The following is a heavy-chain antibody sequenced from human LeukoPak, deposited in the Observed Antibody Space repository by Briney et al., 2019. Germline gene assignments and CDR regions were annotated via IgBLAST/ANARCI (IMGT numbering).Heavy chain of an antibody. CDR3: ATIPGIAVAGTNLFDY. Sequence: GGSLRLSCAASGFTFSSYAMSWVRQAPGKGLEWVSAISGSGGSTYYADSVKGRLTISRDNSKNTLYLQMNSLRAEDTAVYYCATIPGIAVAGTNLFDYWGQGTLVTVSS. CDR2: ISGSGGST. V-gene: IGHV3-23*01. J-gene: IGHJ4*02. D-gene: IGHD6-19*01. CDR1: GFTFSSYA.